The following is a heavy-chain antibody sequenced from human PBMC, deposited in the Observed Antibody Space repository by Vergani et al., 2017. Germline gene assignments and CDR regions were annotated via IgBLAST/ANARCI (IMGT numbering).Heavy chain of an antibody. Sequence: QVQLQESGPGLVKPSQTLSLTCTVSGASINNDFYYWLWIPQPAGKGLEGIGRIYVSGITDYNSSLQSRVSMSVDTSKNQFYLTLTSVTAADTAVYDCARDNKQFRPRAFDLGGQGRMVTVSS. CDR2: IYVSGIT. CDR1: GASINNDFYY. D-gene: IGHD2-21*01. CDR3: ARDNKQFRPRAFDL. V-gene: IGHV4-61*02. J-gene: IGHJ3*01.